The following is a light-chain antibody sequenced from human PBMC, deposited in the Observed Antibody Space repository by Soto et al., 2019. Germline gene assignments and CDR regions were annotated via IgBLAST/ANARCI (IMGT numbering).Light chain of an antibody. Sequence: QTVVTQPPSASGTPGQRVTISCSGSSSNIGSNTVNWYQQLPGTAPKLLIYRNNQRPSGVPDRFSGSKSGTSASLAISGLQSEDEADYYCAAWDDSLNAFYVFGTGTKVTVL. V-gene: IGLV1-44*01. CDR3: AAWDDSLNAFYV. J-gene: IGLJ1*01. CDR1: SSNIGSNT. CDR2: RNN.